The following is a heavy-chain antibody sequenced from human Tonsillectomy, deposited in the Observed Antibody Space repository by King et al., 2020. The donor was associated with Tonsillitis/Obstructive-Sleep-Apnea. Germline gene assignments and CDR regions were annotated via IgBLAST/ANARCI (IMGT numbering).Heavy chain of an antibody. D-gene: IGHD3-22*01. CDR2: IYPDDSDS. V-gene: IGHV5-51*03. CDR3: ARDSRSVVDNWYFDL. CDR1: GYSFTNHW. Sequence: QLVQSGAEVKKPGESLKISCQGSGYSFTNHWIGWVRQMPGKGLEWMGIIYPDDSDSRYSPSFQGQVTFSADKSINTVYLQWGSLKTSDTAIYFCARDSRSVVDNWYFDLWGRGTRVTVSS. J-gene: IGHJ2*01.